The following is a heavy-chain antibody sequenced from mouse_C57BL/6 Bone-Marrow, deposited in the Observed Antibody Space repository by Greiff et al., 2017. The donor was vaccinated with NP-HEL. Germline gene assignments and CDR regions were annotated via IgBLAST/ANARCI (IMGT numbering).Heavy chain of an antibody. D-gene: IGHD3-2*02. Sequence: VQLQQPGAELVKPGASVKMSCKASGYTFTSYWITWVKQRPGQGLEWIGDIYPGSGSTNYNEKFKSKATLTVDTSSSTAYMQLSSLTSEDSAVYYCARTQLRLPRPSFAYWGQGTLVTVSA. CDR2: IYPGSGST. CDR1: GYTFTSYW. CDR3: ARTQLRLPRPSFAY. J-gene: IGHJ3*01. V-gene: IGHV1-55*01.